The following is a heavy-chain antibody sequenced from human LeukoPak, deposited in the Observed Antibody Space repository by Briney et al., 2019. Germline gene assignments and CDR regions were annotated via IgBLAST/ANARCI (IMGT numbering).Heavy chain of an antibody. CDR1: GFTFSSYW. CDR2: IKQDGSEK. CDR3: AKTYYYDSSDYSALGY. Sequence: GGSLRLSCAASGFTFSSYWMNWVRQAPGKGLEWVANIKQDGSEKYYVDSVKGRFTISRDNAKNSLYLQMNSLRAEDTAVYYCAKTYYYDSSDYSALGYWGQGTLVTVSS. D-gene: IGHD3-22*01. J-gene: IGHJ4*02. V-gene: IGHV3-7*01.